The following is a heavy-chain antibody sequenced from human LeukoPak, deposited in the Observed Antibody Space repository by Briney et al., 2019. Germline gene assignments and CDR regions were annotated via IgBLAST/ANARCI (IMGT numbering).Heavy chain of an antibody. J-gene: IGHJ4*02. CDR3: AKDPAIVVVPARTGYFDY. Sequence: GGSLRLSCAASGFTFSSYGMHWVRQAPGKGLEWVAFIRYDGSNKYYADSVKGRFTISRDNSKNTLYLQMNSLRAEDTAVYYCAKDPAIVVVPARTGYFDYWGQGTLVTVSS. CDR1: GFTFSSYG. D-gene: IGHD2-2*01. V-gene: IGHV3-30*02. CDR2: IRYDGSNK.